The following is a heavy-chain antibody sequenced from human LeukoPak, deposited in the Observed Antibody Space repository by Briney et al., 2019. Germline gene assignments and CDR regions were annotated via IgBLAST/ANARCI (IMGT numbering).Heavy chain of an antibody. CDR1: GGSFSGYY. D-gene: IGHD3-10*01. Sequence: SETLSLTCAVFGGSFSGYYWTWIRQPPGKGLEWIGEINHSGSTTYNPSLKSRVTISVDTSKNQCSLKLGSVTAADTAVYYCAGYYYGSENYHNHPNFDYWGQGTLVTVSS. CDR2: INHSGST. J-gene: IGHJ4*02. CDR3: AGYYYGSENYHNHPNFDY. V-gene: IGHV4-34*01.